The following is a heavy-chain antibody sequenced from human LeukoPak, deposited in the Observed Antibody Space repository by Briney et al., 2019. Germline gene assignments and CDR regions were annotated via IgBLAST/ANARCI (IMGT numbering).Heavy chain of an antibody. D-gene: IGHD6-19*01. CDR2: IFHTGDT. J-gene: IGHJ4*02. CDR3: ARNPPGHSSGWPYYFDY. Sequence: SETLSLTCTVSGVSITDYYWSWIRQPPGKGLEWIADIFHTGDTRYNPSLKSRITISLDTSKNQFSLKLSSVTAADTAVYYCARNPPGHSSGWPYYFDYWGQGTLVTVSS. V-gene: IGHV4-59*08. CDR1: GVSITDYY.